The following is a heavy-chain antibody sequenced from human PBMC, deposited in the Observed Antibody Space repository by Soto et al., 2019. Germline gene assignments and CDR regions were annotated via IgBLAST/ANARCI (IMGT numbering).Heavy chain of an antibody. V-gene: IGHV1-69*13. CDR3: ARGGYSSSYRFDY. Sequence: GASMQGSCKVSGGTFSRYAINWVRQAPGQGLEWMGGIVPILVTTSYAQKFQGRVTITADESTSTAYMELSSLRSEDTAVYYCARGGYSSSYRFDYWGQGTLVTVSS. CDR1: GGTFSRYA. J-gene: IGHJ4*02. CDR2: IVPILVTT. D-gene: IGHD6-19*01.